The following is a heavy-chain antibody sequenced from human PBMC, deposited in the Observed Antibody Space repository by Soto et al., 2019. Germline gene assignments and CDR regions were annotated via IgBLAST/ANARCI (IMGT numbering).Heavy chain of an antibody. CDR1: GFTFSSYA. V-gene: IGHV3-30-3*01. J-gene: IGHJ5*02. Sequence: QVQLVESGGGVVQPGRSLRLSCAASGFTFSSYAMHWVRQAPGKGLERVAVISYDGSNKYYADSVKGRFTISRDNSKNTLYLQMNSLRAEDTAVYYCARALGQLVSGEGWFDPWGQGTLVTVSS. D-gene: IGHD6-13*01. CDR2: ISYDGSNK. CDR3: ARALGQLVSGEGWFDP.